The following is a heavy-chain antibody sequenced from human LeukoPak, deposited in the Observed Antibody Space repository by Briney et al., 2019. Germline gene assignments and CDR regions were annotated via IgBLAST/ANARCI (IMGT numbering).Heavy chain of an antibody. CDR3: ARDRGYCSSTSCYYDY. D-gene: IGHD2-2*01. J-gene: IGHJ4*02. CDR2: ISSRGSTI. CDR1: GFTFSDYY. V-gene: IGHV3-11*01. Sequence: PGGSLRLSCAASGFTFSDYYMSWIRQAPGKGLEWVSYISSRGSTIYYADSVKGRFTISRGNAKNSLYLQMNSLRAEDTAVYYCARDRGYCSSTSCYYDYWGQGTLVIVSS.